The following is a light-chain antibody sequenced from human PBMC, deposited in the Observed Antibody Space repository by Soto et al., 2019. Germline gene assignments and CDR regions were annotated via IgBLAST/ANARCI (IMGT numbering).Light chain of an antibody. CDR2: VAS. J-gene: IGKJ4*01. Sequence: DVQMTQSPSSLSASVGDRVTITCRASQDINSWLAWYQQKPGKAPKSLIYVASSLQTGVPLRFSGSGSGTVFTLIISSLQPEDSATYYCQQYNIFPLTFGGGTKVEIK. CDR3: QQYNIFPLT. V-gene: IGKV1D-16*01. CDR1: QDINSW.